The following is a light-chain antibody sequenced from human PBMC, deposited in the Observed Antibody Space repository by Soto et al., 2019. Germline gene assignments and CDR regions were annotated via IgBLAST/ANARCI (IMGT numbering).Light chain of an antibody. CDR2: EGG. Sequence: QSALTQPASVSGSPGQSITISCTGTNSDVGSYNFVSWYQQHPHKAPKLMIYEGGKRPSGVSHRFSGSRSGNTASLTISGLQAEDDANYYCCSYAGSNTFIFGGGTKLTVL. V-gene: IGLV2-23*03. CDR3: CSYAGSNTFI. J-gene: IGLJ2*01. CDR1: NSDVGSYNF.